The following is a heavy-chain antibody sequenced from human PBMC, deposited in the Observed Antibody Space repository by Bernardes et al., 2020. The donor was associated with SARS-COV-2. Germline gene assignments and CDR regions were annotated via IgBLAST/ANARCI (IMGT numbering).Heavy chain of an antibody. CDR3: ARGNDYGDFNFQH. CDR1: GYTFTSHG. V-gene: IGHV1-18*04. CDR2: INNYNGNT. Sequence: ASVKVSCRASGYTFTSHGISWVRQAPGQGLEWMGWINNYNGNTRYAQKLQGRVTMTTDTSTSTAYMEVRSLRSDDTAVYYCARGNDYGDFNFQHWGQGTLVTVSS. D-gene: IGHD4-17*01. J-gene: IGHJ1*01.